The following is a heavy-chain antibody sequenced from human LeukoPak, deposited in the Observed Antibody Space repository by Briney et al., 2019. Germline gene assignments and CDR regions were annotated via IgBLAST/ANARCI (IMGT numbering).Heavy chain of an antibody. D-gene: IGHD1-14*01. V-gene: IGHV3-64*02. J-gene: IGHJ3*02. CDR1: GFRFSDHD. CDR2: IGAAGAHT. Sequence: GGSLRLSCAASGFRFSDHDMHWVRQALGLEFVSSIGAAGAHTFYADSVKGRFTISRDNFQSTMYLQMDGLRPEDSAVYYCARELGGTKTGGLDIWGRGTVVTVSS. CDR3: ARELGGTKTGGLDI.